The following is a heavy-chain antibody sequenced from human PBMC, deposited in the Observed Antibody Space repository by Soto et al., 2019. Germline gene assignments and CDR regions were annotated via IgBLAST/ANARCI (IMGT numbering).Heavy chain of an antibody. Sequence: GGSLRLSCAASGFTFDDYATSWARRASGKGLEWVSGLSYNRGTIGYADSVKGRFTISRDNAKNYLYLQMNCLRAEDTALYYCAKGSDRGYSFGYDYWGQGTLVTVSS. CDR2: LSYNRGTI. D-gene: IGHD5-18*01. CDR3: AKGSDRGYSFGYDY. CDR1: GFTFDDYA. V-gene: IGHV3-9*01. J-gene: IGHJ4*02.